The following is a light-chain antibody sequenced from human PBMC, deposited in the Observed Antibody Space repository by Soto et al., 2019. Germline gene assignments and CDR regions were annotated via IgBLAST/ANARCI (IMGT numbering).Light chain of an antibody. Sequence: EIVMTQPPATLSVSPGERATLSCRASQSVSSSYLAWYQQKPGQAPRLLIYGASSRATGIPDRFSGSGSGTDFTLTISRLEPEDFAVYYCQQYDSSPKTFGQGTKVDIK. CDR1: QSVSSSY. V-gene: IGKV3-20*01. CDR3: QQYDSSPKT. J-gene: IGKJ1*01. CDR2: GAS.